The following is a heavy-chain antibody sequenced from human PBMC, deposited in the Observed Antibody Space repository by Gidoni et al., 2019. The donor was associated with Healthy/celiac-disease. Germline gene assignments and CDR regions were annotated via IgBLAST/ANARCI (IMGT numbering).Heavy chain of an antibody. V-gene: IGHV4-61*02. CDR3: AREIWFGTYYYYYYMDV. CDR2: IYTSGST. J-gene: IGHJ6*03. Sequence: QVQLQESGPGLVKPSQTLSLTCTASGGSIRSGSYYWSWIRQPAGKGLEWIGRIYTSGSTNYNPSLKSRVNISVDTSKNQFSLKLSSVTAADTAVYYCAREIWFGTYYYYYYMDVWGKGTTVTVSS. D-gene: IGHD3-10*01. CDR1: GGSIRSGSYY.